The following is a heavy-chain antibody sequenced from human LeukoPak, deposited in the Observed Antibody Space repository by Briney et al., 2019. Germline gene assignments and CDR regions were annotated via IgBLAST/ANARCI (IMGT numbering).Heavy chain of an antibody. CDR3: AKLPRFLEWFPDLL. V-gene: IGHV3-23*01. CDR2: ISGSGGST. Sequence: DPGGSLRLSCAASGFTFSSYAMSWVRQAPGKGLEWVSAISGSGGSTYYADSVKGRFTISRDNSKNTLYLQMNSLRAEDTAVYYCAKLPRFLEWFPDLLWGQGTLVTVSS. CDR1: GFTFSSYA. D-gene: IGHD3-3*01. J-gene: IGHJ4*02.